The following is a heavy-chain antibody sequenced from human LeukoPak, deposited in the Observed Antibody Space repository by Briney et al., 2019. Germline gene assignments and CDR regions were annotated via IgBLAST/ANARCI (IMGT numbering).Heavy chain of an antibody. CDR1: GDSISSSSHY. CDR3: ARHRSGYCTGTSCSNWFGP. J-gene: IGHJ5*02. Sequence: SETLSLTCTVSGDSISSSSHYWGWIRQPPGKGLEWIGSIHYSGTIYYNPSLRSRVTISVDTPKNQFSLKFSSVTATDTAVYYCARHRSGYCTGTSCSNWFGPWGQGTLVTVSS. D-gene: IGHD2-2*01. V-gene: IGHV4-39*01. CDR2: IHYSGTI.